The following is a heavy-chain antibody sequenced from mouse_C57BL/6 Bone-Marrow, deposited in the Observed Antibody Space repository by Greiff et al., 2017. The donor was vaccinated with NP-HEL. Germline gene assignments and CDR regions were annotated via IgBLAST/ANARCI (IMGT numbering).Heavy chain of an antibody. J-gene: IGHJ3*01. Sequence: VKLQESDAELVKPGASVKISCKVSGYTFTDHTIHWMKQRPEQGLEWIGYIYPRDGSTKYNEKFKGKATLTADKSSSTAYMQLNSLTSEDSAVYFCARYDYDYDVSFAYWGQGTLVTVSA. CDR3: ARYDYDYDVSFAY. V-gene: IGHV1-78*01. CDR2: IYPRDGST. CDR1: GYTFTDHT. D-gene: IGHD2-4*01.